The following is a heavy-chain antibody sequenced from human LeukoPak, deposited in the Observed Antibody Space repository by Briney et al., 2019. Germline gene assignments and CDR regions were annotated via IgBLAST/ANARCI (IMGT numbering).Heavy chain of an antibody. CDR3: ARHLASDYGGLFDY. D-gene: IGHD4-23*01. CDR2: MSASSSYM. V-gene: IGHV3-21*01. J-gene: IGHJ4*02. CDR1: GFTFSSYS. Sequence: GGSLRLSCAASGFTFSSYSMNGVRQAPGKGLEWVSSMSASSSYMYYADPVNGRFTISRDNAKNSLYLQMSSLRAEDTAVYYCARHLASDYGGLFDYWGQGTLDTLPS.